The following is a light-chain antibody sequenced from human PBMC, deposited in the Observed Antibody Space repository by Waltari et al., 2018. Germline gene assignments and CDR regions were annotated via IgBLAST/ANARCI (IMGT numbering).Light chain of an antibody. V-gene: IGKV1-8*01. CDR2: AAS. CDR3: QQYYSDPLT. J-gene: IGKJ4*01. Sequence: AIRMTQSPSSFPASTGDRVTITCRASQHIAGYLAWYQQKPGKAPKLLLYAASTLQSGVPSWFSGSGSGTDFTLTISCLQSEDFATYYCQQYYSDPLTFGGGTKVEIK. CDR1: QHIAGY.